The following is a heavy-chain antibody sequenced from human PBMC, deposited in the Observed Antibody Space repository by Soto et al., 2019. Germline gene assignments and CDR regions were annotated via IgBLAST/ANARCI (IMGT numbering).Heavy chain of an antibody. Sequence: GGSLRLSCAASGFTFSSYSMNWVRQAPGKGLEWVSYISSSSSTIYYADSVKGRFTISRDNAKNSLYLQMNSLRAEDTAVYYCARYNRVTIDAFDIWGQGTMVTVSS. CDR2: ISSSSSTI. V-gene: IGHV3-48*04. CDR3: ARYNRVTIDAFDI. D-gene: IGHD1-20*01. J-gene: IGHJ3*02. CDR1: GFTFSSYS.